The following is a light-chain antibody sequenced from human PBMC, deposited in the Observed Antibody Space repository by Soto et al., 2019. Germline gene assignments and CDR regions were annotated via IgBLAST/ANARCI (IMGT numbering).Light chain of an antibody. CDR3: QQFNNRPPWT. Sequence: EIVLTQSPATLSVSPGESATLFCRASQSVSSNLAWYQHKAGQAPRLLIYVASTRATGVPDRSSGSGSGTEFSLTISSLQSEDFAVYYCQQFNNRPPWTFGQGTKVDIK. J-gene: IGKJ1*01. CDR1: QSVSSN. CDR2: VAS. V-gene: IGKV3-15*01.